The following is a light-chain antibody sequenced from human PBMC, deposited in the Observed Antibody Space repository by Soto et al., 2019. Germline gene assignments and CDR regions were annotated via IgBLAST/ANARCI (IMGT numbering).Light chain of an antibody. V-gene: IGKV2-28*01. J-gene: IGKJ4*01. CDR2: LAT. Sequence: DIVMTQSPLSLPVTPGEPASISCRSSQSLLQTNGNTYLDWYLQKPGQSPQLLISLATSRASGIPDRFSGSVSGSDFTLKNSRVEAEDVGVYYCMQALQTPFTFGGGTKVEIK. CDR1: QSLLQTNGNTY. CDR3: MQALQTPFT.